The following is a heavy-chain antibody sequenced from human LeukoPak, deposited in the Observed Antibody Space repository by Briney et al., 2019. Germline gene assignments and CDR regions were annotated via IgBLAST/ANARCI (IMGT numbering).Heavy chain of an antibody. V-gene: IGHV3-30*03. CDR3: ARDRVGDYYGSGSPNWFDP. CDR2: ISYDGSNN. J-gene: IGHJ5*02. CDR1: GFTFSSYG. D-gene: IGHD3-10*01. Sequence: PGGSLRLSCAASGFTFSSYGMHWVRQAPGKGLEWVAVISYDGSNNYNADPVKGRFTIVRDNAKNSLYLQRNSLRAEDTAVYYCARDRVGDYYGSGSPNWFDPWGQGTLVTVSS.